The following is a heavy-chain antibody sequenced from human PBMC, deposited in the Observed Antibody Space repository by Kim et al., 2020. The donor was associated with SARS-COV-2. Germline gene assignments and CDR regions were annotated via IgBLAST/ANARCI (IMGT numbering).Heavy chain of an antibody. D-gene: IGHD3-3*01. CDR1: GFTFNDYW. V-gene: IGHV3-74*01. Sequence: GGSLRLSCAASGFTFNDYWINWVRQAPGKGLVWVSRISSDGSSTNYADSVKGRFTMSRHNAENTVYLQMNSLRAEDTAVYYCARGFFRNGFDVWGQGTTVTVSS. CDR2: ISSDGSST. CDR3: ARGFFRNGFDV. J-gene: IGHJ6*02.